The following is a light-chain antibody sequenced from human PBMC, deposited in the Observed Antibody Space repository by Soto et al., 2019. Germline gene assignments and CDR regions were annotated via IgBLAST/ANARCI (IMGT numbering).Light chain of an antibody. CDR3: AAWDDSLSGRV. CDR1: ISNIGSNY. J-gene: IGLJ2*01. Sequence: QAVVTQPPSASGTPGQRVTISCSGSISNIGSNYVYWYQQLPGTAPKLLIYRNNQRPSGVPDRFSGSKSGTSASLAISGLRSEDEADYYCAAWDDSLSGRVFGGGTKVTVL. V-gene: IGLV1-47*01. CDR2: RNN.